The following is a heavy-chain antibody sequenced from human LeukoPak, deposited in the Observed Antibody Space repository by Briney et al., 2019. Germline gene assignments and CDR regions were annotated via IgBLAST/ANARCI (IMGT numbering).Heavy chain of an antibody. CDR2: IYYSGST. V-gene: IGHV4-38-2*02. D-gene: IGHD2-15*01. Sequence: SETLSLTCTVSGYSISSGYYWAWIRQPPGKGLEWIGSIYYSGSTYYNPSLKSRVTISVDTSKNQFSLKLSSVTAADTAVYYCAISLGYCSGGSCLYYFDYWGQGTLVTVSS. CDR1: GYSISSGYY. J-gene: IGHJ4*02. CDR3: AISLGYCSGGSCLYYFDY.